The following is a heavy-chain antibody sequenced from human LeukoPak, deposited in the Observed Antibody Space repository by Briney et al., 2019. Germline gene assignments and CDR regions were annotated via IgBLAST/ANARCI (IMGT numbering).Heavy chain of an antibody. CDR1: GGSISSYY. CDR2: IYTSGST. Sequence: SETLSLTCTVSGGSISSYYWSWIRQPAGKGLEWIGRIYTSGSTNYNPSLKSRVTMSVDTSKNQFSLKLSSVTAADTAVYYCARDRRIAAAGVGNWFDPWGQGTLVTVSS. CDR3: ARDRRIAAAGVGNWFDP. D-gene: IGHD6-13*01. V-gene: IGHV4-4*07. J-gene: IGHJ5*02.